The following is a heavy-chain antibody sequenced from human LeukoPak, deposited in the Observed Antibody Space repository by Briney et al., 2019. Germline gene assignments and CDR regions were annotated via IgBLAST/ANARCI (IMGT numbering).Heavy chain of an antibody. Sequence: ASVKVSCKASGYTFTGYYMHWVRQAPGQGLEWMGWTNPNSGGTNYAQKFQGRVTMTRDTSISTAYMELSRLRSDDTAVYYCARGGVRKQQLSDWFDPWGQGTLVTVSS. CDR2: TNPNSGGT. CDR1: GYTFTGYY. V-gene: IGHV1-2*02. CDR3: ARGGVRKQQLSDWFDP. D-gene: IGHD6-13*01. J-gene: IGHJ5*02.